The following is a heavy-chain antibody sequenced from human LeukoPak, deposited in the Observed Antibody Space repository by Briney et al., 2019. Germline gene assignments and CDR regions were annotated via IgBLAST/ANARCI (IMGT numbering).Heavy chain of an antibody. J-gene: IGHJ4*02. Sequence: PGGSLRLSCAASAFTFSNAWMNWVRQAPGKGLEWVGRIKSKTDGGTTDYAAPVKGRFILSRDDSKNTLYLQMNSLKTEDTAVYYCTTEERVSSGYCSGGSCYIDYWGQGTLVTVSS. V-gene: IGHV3-15*01. CDR2: IKSKTDGGTT. D-gene: IGHD2-15*01. CDR1: AFTFSNAW. CDR3: TTEERVSSGYCSGGSCYIDY.